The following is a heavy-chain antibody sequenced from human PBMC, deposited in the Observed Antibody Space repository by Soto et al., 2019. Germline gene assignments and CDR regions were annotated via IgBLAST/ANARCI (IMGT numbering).Heavy chain of an antibody. CDR3: ARQGSKYGPNFDF. J-gene: IGHJ4*02. CDR1: GYSFTTYW. D-gene: IGHD3-10*01. CDR2: IYPHDSDT. V-gene: IGHV5-51*01. Sequence: GESLKISCKGSGYSFTTYWIGWVRQMPGKGLEWMGIIYPHDSDTRYSPSFQGQVTFSADESITTAYLQWTSLKASDTAMYYCARQGSKYGPNFDFWGQGTLVTVSS.